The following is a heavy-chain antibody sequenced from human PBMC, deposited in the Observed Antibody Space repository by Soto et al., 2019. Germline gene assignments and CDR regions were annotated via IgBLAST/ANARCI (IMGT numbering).Heavy chain of an antibody. V-gene: IGHV3-23*01. Sequence: PGGSLRLSSAASGFTFSSHPMSCVPHAPGKGLEGVSANSGSDHRTYYADPVKGRFTITRDNSKNTLYLQMTSLRADDTAANYCAPMGVWGQGSTVAVSS. CDR1: GFTFSSHP. J-gene: IGHJ6*02. CDR3: APMGV. CDR2: NSGSDHRT.